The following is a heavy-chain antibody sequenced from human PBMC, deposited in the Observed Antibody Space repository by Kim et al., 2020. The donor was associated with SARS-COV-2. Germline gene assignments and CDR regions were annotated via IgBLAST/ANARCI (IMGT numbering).Heavy chain of an antibody. J-gene: IGHJ3*02. CDR3: AREDDSSAFDI. D-gene: IGHD3-22*01. V-gene: IGHV3-13*01. Sequence: TYYPGSVKGRFTISRENAKNSLYLQMNSLRAGDTAVYYCAREDDSSAFDIWGQGTMVTVSS. CDR2: T.